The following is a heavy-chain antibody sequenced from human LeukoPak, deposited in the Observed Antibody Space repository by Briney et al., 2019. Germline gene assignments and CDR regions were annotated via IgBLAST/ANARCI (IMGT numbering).Heavy chain of an antibody. V-gene: IGHV1-2*02. J-gene: IGHJ6*03. Sequence: HWASVKVSCKASGYTFTGYYMHWVRQAPGQGLEWMGWINPNSGGTNYAQKFQGRVTMTRDTSISTAYMELSRLRSDDTAVYYCARARRSQLRYFDWLRSYYYYYMDVWGKGTTVTISS. CDR1: GYTFTGYY. D-gene: IGHD3-9*01. CDR3: ARARRSQLRYFDWLRSYYYYYMDV. CDR2: INPNSGGT.